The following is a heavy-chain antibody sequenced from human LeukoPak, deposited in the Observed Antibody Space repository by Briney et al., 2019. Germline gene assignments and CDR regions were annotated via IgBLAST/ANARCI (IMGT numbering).Heavy chain of an antibody. J-gene: IGHJ5*02. CDR2: IHSSGSI. Sequence: SETLSLTCTVSGGSINNYYWNWIRQSAGKGLEWIGRIHSSGSINFNPSLKSRVTMSVDTSKNQFSLKLNSVTAADTAVYYCARYSFDSSGPLRAFFDPWGRGTLVTVSS. CDR3: ARYSFDSSGPLRAFFDP. V-gene: IGHV4-4*07. CDR1: GGSINNYY. D-gene: IGHD3-22*01.